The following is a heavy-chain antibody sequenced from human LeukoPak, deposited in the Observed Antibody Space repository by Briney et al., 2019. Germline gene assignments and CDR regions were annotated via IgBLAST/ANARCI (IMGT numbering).Heavy chain of an antibody. CDR3: AGQDSPGSAEGAFDI. J-gene: IGHJ3*02. CDR1: GFTFSSYD. CDR2: ISTAGDP. D-gene: IGHD3-10*01. V-gene: IGHV3-13*05. Sequence: RTGGSLRLSCTASGFTFSSYDMHWVRQDKEKCLEWVSAISTAGDPYYLGSVKGRFTISRENAKNSFYLQINSLRAGDTAVYYCAGQDSPGSAEGAFDIWGQGTMVTVSS.